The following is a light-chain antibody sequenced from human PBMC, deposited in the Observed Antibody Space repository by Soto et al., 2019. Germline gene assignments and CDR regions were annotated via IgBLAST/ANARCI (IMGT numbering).Light chain of an antibody. J-gene: IGKJ4*01. CDR3: QQYKNWPPLT. Sequence: EIVMTQSPATLSVSPGETATLSCRASQSVSYNLDWYQQKPGQGPRLLIYGAFTRATGIPARFSGSGSGTELTLTIRSLKCEDVAVYYCQQYKNWPPLTFGGGTKVEIK. V-gene: IGKV3-15*01. CDR1: QSVSYN. CDR2: GAF.